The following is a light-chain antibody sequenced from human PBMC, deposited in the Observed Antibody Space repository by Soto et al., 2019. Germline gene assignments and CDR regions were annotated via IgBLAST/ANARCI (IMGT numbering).Light chain of an antibody. CDR1: QSISSW. Sequence: DIQMTQSPSTPSASVGDRVTITCRASQSISSWLAWYQQKPGKAPKLLIYKASSLESGVPSRFSGSGSGTEFTLTISSLQPDDFATYYCQQSYSTPPETFGQGTKVDIK. CDR3: QQSYSTPPET. J-gene: IGKJ1*01. V-gene: IGKV1-5*03. CDR2: KAS.